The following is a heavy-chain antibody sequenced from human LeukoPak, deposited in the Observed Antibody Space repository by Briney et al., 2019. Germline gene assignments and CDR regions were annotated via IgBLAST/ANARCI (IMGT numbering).Heavy chain of an antibody. V-gene: IGHV3-23*01. Sequence: PGGSLRLSCAASGFTFSSYAMSWVRQAPGKGLEWVSAISGSGGSTYYADSVKGRFTTSRDNSKNTLYLQMNSLRAEDTAVYYCAKGLASYYGVFDYWGQGTLVTVSS. D-gene: IGHD2/OR15-2a*01. CDR1: GFTFSSYA. CDR3: AKGLASYYGVFDY. CDR2: ISGSGGST. J-gene: IGHJ4*02.